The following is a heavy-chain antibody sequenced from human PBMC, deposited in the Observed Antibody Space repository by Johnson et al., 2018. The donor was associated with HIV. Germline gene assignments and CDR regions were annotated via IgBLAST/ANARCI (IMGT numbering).Heavy chain of an antibody. Sequence: MQLVESGGGLVKPGGSLRLSCAASGFTFSDYYMSWIRQAPGRGLEWVGRIKGKTDGGTTDYASPVKGRFTISRSESKNTLYLQMNSLKSEDTAVYYCATLVFITQDAFDIWGQGTMVTVSS. D-gene: IGHD3-22*01. J-gene: IGHJ3*02. V-gene: IGHV3-15*01. CDR2: IKGKTDGGTT. CDR3: ATLVFITQDAFDI. CDR1: GFTFSDYY.